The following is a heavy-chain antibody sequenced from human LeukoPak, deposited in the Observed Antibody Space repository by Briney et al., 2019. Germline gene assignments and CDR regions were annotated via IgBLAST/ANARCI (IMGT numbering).Heavy chain of an antibody. CDR3: ARDSPLLTV. Sequence: PGGSLRLSCGASGCTFSSHAMSWVRQAPGKGLEWVSAIGDDVVSTYYAESVKGRFTISRDNSKNTLYLQMNSLRVEDTATYYCARDSPLLTVWGQGTLVTVSS. J-gene: IGHJ4*02. V-gene: IGHV3-23*01. D-gene: IGHD3-9*01. CDR1: GCTFSSHA. CDR2: IGDDVVST.